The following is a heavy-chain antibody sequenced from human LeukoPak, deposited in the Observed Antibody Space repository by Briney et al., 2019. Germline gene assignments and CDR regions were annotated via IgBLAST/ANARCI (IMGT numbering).Heavy chain of an antibody. J-gene: IGHJ4*02. Sequence: GGSLRLSCAASGLTFAEYTMHWVRQAPGKGLEWVSGISGSGGTTNYADSVKGRFTISRDNSKNTLYLQMNSLRADDTAVYYCAKERDGYNPFDDWGQGTLVTVSS. V-gene: IGHV3-23*01. CDR2: ISGSGGTT. CDR3: AKERDGYNPFDD. D-gene: IGHD5-24*01. CDR1: GLTFAEYT.